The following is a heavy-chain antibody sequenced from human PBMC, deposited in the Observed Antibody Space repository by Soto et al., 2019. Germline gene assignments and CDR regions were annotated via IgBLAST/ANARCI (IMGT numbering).Heavy chain of an antibody. Sequence: SETLSLTCTVTGASMSNYYGSWIRQPPGKGLEHIGYVYYSGSTNYSPSLKSRVTISLDTSNNQFSLNLNSVTAADTAIYYCARSGHTFGGVVWGPGILVTVSS. CDR3: ARSGHTFGGVV. J-gene: IGHJ4*02. D-gene: IGHD3-16*01. CDR1: GASMSNYY. CDR2: VYYSGST. V-gene: IGHV4-59*01.